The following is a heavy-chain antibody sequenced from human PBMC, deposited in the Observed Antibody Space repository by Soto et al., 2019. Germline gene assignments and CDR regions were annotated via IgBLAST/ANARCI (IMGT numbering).Heavy chain of an antibody. V-gene: IGHV1-3*01. CDR1: GFIFTNYA. D-gene: IGHD3-3*01. CDR3: ARGITFFGVVSIGWYFDV. Sequence: ASVKVSCKASGFIFTNYAMHWVRQAPGQRLEWMGWINAGNGNTEYSQKFQGRVTITRDTSASTAYLELSSLISEDTAVYYCARGITFFGVVSIGWYFDVWGRGSLVTVS. CDR2: INAGNGNT. J-gene: IGHJ2*01.